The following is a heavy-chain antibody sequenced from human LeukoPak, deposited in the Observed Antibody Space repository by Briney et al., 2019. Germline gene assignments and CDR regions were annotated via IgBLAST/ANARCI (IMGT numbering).Heavy chain of an antibody. J-gene: IGHJ4*02. CDR1: GYTFTIYD. V-gene: IGHV1-8*03. CDR3: ARGSNYYGSGSLLGY. Sequence: ASVTVSFKASGYTFTIYDINWVRQATGQGVGWMGWMNPNRGNTGYTQKFQGRGTITRNTTISTAYMELSSLRSEDTAVYYCARGSNYYGSGSLLGYWGQGTLVTVSS. D-gene: IGHD3-10*01. CDR2: MNPNRGNT.